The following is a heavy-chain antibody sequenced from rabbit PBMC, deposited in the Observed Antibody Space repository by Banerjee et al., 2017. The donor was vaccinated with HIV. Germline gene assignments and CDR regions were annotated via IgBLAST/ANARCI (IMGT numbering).Heavy chain of an antibody. Sequence: QEQLVESGGGLVQPGESLKLSCKASGIDFSSYGISWVRQAPGKGLEWIACIYAGSSGSTYYANWAKGRFTISKTSSTTVTLQMTSLTAADTATYFCARDLGGVNYYRLYSFMLWGPGTLVTVS. CDR1: GIDFSSYG. CDR3: ARDLGGVNYYRLYSFML. J-gene: IGHJ4*01. V-gene: IGHV1S45*01. CDR2: IYAGSSGST. D-gene: IGHD1-1*01.